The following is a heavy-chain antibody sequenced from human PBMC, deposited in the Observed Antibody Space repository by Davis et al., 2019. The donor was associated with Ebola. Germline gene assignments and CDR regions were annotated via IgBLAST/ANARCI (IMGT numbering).Heavy chain of an antibody. CDR2: INPNSGGT. Sequence: ASVKVSCKASGYTFTGYYMHWVRQAPGQGLEWMGWINPNSGGTNYAQKFQGRVTMTRDTSISTAYMELSRLRSDDTAVYYCARDGDGSSWYFRGSSDCWGQGTLVTVSS. V-gene: IGHV1-2*02. D-gene: IGHD6-13*01. J-gene: IGHJ4*02. CDR1: GYTFTGYY. CDR3: ARDGDGSSWYFRGSSDC.